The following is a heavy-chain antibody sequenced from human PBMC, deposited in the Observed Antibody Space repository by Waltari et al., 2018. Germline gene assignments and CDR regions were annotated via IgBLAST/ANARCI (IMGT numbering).Heavy chain of an antibody. J-gene: IGHJ6*03. CDR2: IYYSGST. CDR3: ARTAPQVYYYYYYMDV. CDR1: GGSISSGGYS. V-gene: IGHV4-31*03. Sequence: QVQLQESGPGLVKPSQTLSLTCTVSGGSISSGGYSWSWIRPHPGKGLEWIGYIYYSGSTYYNPSLKSRVTISVDTSKNQFSLKLSSVTAADTAVYYCARTAPQVYYYYYYMDVWGKGTTVTVSS.